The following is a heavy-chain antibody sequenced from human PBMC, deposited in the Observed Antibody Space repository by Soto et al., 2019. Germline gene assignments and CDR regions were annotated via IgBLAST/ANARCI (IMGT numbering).Heavy chain of an antibody. D-gene: IGHD6-13*01. CDR1: GYTFTNYG. CDR3: ARGGSSWSAEFYQH. CDR2: ISGYNGNT. V-gene: IGHV1-18*01. Sequence: QVQLVQSGTEVKKPGAAVKVSCKASGYTFTNYGISWVRQAPGQGPEWMGWISGYNGNTKYAQTLQVRVTVTTDKYKTTAYMELRSLRSDDTAVYYCARGGSSWSAEFYQHWGQGTLVIVSS. J-gene: IGHJ1*01.